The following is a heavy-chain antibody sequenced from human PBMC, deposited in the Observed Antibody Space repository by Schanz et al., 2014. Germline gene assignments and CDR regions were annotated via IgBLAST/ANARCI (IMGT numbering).Heavy chain of an antibody. CDR3: ARGLIAAAGGAFDY. D-gene: IGHD6-13*01. CDR1: GFTFSAYY. V-gene: IGHV3-21*04. J-gene: IGHJ4*02. Sequence: EVQLVESGGGLVQPGGSLRLSCAASGFTFSAYYMDWVRQAPGKGLEWVSSISSRSSHIYYADSVKGRFTVSRDNSKNTLYLQMNSLRAGDAAVYYCARGLIAAAGGAFDYWGQGTLVTVSS. CDR2: ISSRSSHI.